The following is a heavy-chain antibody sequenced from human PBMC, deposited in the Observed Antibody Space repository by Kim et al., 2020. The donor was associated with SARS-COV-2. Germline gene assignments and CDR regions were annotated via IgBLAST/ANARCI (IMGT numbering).Heavy chain of an antibody. CDR3: ARGGGYSYGAIDY. J-gene: IGHJ4*02. D-gene: IGHD5-18*01. Sequence: NYNPTLKSRVPISVDPSKNQFSLKLSSVTAADTAVYYCARGGGYSYGAIDYWGQGTLVTVSS. V-gene: IGHV4-34*01.